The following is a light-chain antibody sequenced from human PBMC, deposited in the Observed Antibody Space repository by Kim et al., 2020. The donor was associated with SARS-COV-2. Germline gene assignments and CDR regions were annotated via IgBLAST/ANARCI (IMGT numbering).Light chain of an antibody. CDR3: SSYTSRSNSGV. Sequence: QSALTQPASVSGSPGQSITISCTGTSNYVSWYQQHPGKAPKLMIFDVSDRPSGVSNRFSGSKSGNTASLTISGLRAEDEAAYYCSSYTSRSNSGVFGGGTQLTVL. J-gene: IGLJ2*01. CDR1: SNY. CDR2: DVS. V-gene: IGLV2-14*03.